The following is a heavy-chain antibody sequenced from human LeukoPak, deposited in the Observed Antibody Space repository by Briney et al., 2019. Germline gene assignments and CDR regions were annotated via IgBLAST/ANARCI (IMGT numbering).Heavy chain of an antibody. CDR1: GFTFSSYG. J-gene: IGHJ3*01. Sequence: PGRSLRLSCAASGFTFSSYGMHWVRQAPGKGLEWVAVISYDGSNKYYADSVKGRFTISRDNSKNTLYLQMNSLRAEDTAVYYCARDLYYGDYLLVWGQGTMVTVSS. CDR2: ISYDGSNK. CDR3: ARDLYYGDYLLV. D-gene: IGHD4-17*01. V-gene: IGHV3-30*03.